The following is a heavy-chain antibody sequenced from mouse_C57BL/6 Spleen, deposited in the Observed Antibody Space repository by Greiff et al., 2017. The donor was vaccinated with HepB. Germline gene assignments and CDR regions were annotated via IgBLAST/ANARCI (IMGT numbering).Heavy chain of an antibody. D-gene: IGHD2-4*01. V-gene: IGHV1-52*01. CDR3: ARRGDYDGEAWFAY. CDR2: IDPSDSET. J-gene: IGHJ3*01. Sequence: QVQLQQPGAELVRPGSSVKLSCKASGYTFTSYWMHWVKQRPIQGLEWIGNIDPSDSETHYNQKFKDKATLTVDKSSSTAYMQLSSLTSEDSAVYYSARRGDYDGEAWFAYWGQGTLVTVSA. CDR1: GYTFTSYW.